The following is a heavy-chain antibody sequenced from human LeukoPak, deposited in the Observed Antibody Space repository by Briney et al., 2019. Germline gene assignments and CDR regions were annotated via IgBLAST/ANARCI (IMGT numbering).Heavy chain of an antibody. CDR3: AKGLGYSYGYVDHYYYMDV. CDR2: ISYDGSNK. Sequence: GGSLRLSCAASGFTFSSYGMHWVRQAPGKGLEWVAVISYDGSNKYYADSVKGRFTISRDNSKNTLYLQMNSLRAEDTAVYYCAKGLGYSYGYVDHYYYMDVWGKGITVTVSS. D-gene: IGHD5-18*01. V-gene: IGHV3-30*18. J-gene: IGHJ6*03. CDR1: GFTFSSYG.